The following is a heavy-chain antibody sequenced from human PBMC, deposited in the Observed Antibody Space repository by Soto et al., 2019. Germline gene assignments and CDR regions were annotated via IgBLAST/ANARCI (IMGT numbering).Heavy chain of an antibody. CDR1: GFTFSSYS. CDR3: ARDGIAVAGTFDY. V-gene: IGHV3-21*01. CDR2: ISSSSSYI. Sequence: EVQLVESGGGLVKPGGSLRLSCAASGFTFSSYSMNWVRQAPGKGLEWVSSISSSSSYIYYADSVKGRFTISRDNDKNSLYLQMNSLRAEDTAVYYCARDGIAVAGTFDYWGQGTLVTVSS. D-gene: IGHD6-19*01. J-gene: IGHJ4*02.